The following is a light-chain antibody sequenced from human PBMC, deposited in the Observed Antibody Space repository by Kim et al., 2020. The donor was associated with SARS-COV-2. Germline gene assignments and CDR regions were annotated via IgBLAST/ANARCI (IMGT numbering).Light chain of an antibody. CDR2: DVS. V-gene: IGLV2-8*01. CDR3: SSYTGSNTLI. J-gene: IGLJ2*01. CDR1: NSDIGRSNC. Sequence: GQSVTCSCTGTNSDIGRSNCVSWYQNHPGRAPKLMIYDVSRRPSGVPVRFSGSKSGNTASLTVSGLQAEDEADYYCSSYTGSNTLIFGGGTQLTVL.